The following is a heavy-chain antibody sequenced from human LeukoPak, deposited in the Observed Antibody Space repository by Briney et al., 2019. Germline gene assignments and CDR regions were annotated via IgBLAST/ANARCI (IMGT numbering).Heavy chain of an antibody. Sequence: GESLKISCKASGYTFADYWIGWVRQMPGKGLEWMGIIYPGESDIRYNPSFQGQVTISADKSISTAYLQWASLQASDTAMYYCARHAYHNDNSDYFFACWGQGTLVTVSS. CDR1: GYTFADYW. CDR2: IYPGESDI. J-gene: IGHJ4*02. CDR3: ARHAYHNDNSDYFFAC. D-gene: IGHD3-22*01. V-gene: IGHV5-51*01.